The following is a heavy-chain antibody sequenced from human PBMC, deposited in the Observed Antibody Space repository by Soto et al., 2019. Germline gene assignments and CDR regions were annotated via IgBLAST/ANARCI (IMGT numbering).Heavy chain of an antibody. CDR1: GFTFSSYA. Sequence: QVQLVESGGGVVQPGRSLRLSCAASGFTFSSYAMHWVRQAPGKGLEWVAVISYDGSNKYYADSVKGRFTISRDNSKNTLYLQMNSLRAEDTAVYYCARGAYYYGSREGWFDPWGQGTLVTVSS. CDR2: ISYDGSNK. V-gene: IGHV3-30-3*01. CDR3: ARGAYYYGSREGWFDP. J-gene: IGHJ5*02. D-gene: IGHD3-10*01.